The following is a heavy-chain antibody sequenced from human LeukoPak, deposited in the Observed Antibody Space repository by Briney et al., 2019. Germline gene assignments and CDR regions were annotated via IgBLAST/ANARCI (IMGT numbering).Heavy chain of an antibody. D-gene: IGHD6-6*01. J-gene: IGHJ4*02. CDR2: ISAYNGNT. CDR3: AKSSIAAPMGRYYFDY. V-gene: IGHV1-18*01. Sequence: GASVKVSCKASGYTFTSYGISWVRQAPGQGLEWMGWISAYNGNTNYAQKLQGRVTMTTDTSTSTAYMELRSLRSEDTAVYYCAKSSIAAPMGRYYFDYWGQGTLVTVSS. CDR1: GYTFTSYG.